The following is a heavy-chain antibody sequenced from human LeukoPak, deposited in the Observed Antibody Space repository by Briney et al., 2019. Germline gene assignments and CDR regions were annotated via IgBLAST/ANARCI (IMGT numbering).Heavy chain of an antibody. CDR2: TYYRSKWYN. J-gene: IGHJ6*02. Sequence: ASQTLSLTCAISGDSVSSNSAAWNWIRQSPSRGLEWLGRTYYRSKWYNDYAVSVKSRVTINPDTSKNQFSLQLNSVTPGDTAVYYCARERGYGDLPYYYYGMDVWGQGTTVTVSS. CDR3: ARERGYGDLPYYYYGMDV. D-gene: IGHD4-17*01. CDR1: GDSVSSNSAA. V-gene: IGHV6-1*01.